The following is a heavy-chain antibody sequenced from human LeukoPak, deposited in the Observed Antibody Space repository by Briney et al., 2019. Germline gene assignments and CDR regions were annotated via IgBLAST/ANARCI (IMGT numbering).Heavy chain of an antibody. J-gene: IGHJ4*02. Sequence: GGSLRLSCAASRFTLSTYWMSWVRQAPGKGLEWVAHIKQDGSQEYYVDSVKGRFTISRDNAKNSLYLQMNSLRAEDTAVYYCAREVGGPSSSWIDYWGQGTLVTVSS. CDR1: RFTLSTYW. D-gene: IGHD6-13*01. CDR3: AREVGGPSSSWIDY. V-gene: IGHV3-7*01. CDR2: IKQDGSQE.